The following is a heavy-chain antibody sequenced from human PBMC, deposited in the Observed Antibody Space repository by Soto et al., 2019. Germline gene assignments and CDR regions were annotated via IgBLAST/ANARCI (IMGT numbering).Heavy chain of an antibody. CDR1: GGSINGYY. CDR3: ARLERGGHAILDV. CDR2: IYYSGGT. D-gene: IGHD3-16*01. J-gene: IGHJ6*04. V-gene: IGHV4-59*08. Sequence: PSETLSLTCTVSGGSINGYYWTWIRQLPGKGLEYIGYIYYSGGTNYNPSLKGRVTISLDTSKNQFSLNLTSVTAADTAVYYCARLERGGHAILDVWGKGTTVTVSS.